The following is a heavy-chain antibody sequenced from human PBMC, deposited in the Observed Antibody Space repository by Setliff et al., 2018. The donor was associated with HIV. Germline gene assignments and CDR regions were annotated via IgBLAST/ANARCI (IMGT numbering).Heavy chain of an antibody. D-gene: IGHD6-25*01. CDR1: GFSLSTSAMC. CDR2: IDWDDDK. V-gene: IGHV2-70*12. Sequence: SGPTLVNPTQPLTLTCTFSGFSLSTSAMCVGCIRQPPGKALEWLARIDWDDDKYYSTSLKTRITISKDTSKNRLVLTRTNMNTVDQVTYYCPHSITADFNSSGWNNFYYGMDVWGQGTTVTVSS. CDR3: PHSITADFNSSGWNNFYYGMDV. J-gene: IGHJ6*02.